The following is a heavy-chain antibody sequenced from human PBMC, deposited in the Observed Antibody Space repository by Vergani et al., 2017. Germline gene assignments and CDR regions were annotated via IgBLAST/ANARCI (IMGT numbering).Heavy chain of an antibody. V-gene: IGHV3-48*03. J-gene: IGHJ3*02. CDR3: ARGSSGWACDI. D-gene: IGHD6-19*01. CDR2: ISSSGSTI. Sequence: AASGFTFSSYEMNWVRQAPGKGLEWVSYISSSGSTIYYADSVKGRFTISRDNAKNSLYLQMNSLRAEDTAVYYCARGSSGWACDIWGQGTMVTVSS. CDR1: GFTFSSYE.